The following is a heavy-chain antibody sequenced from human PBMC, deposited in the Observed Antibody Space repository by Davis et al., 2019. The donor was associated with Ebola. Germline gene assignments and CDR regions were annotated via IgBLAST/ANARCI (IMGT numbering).Heavy chain of an antibody. CDR3: ARERQYNWNYRFDP. CDR2: ISWNSGSI. Sequence: PGGSLRLSCAASGFTFDDYAMHWVRQAPGKGLEWVSGISWNSGSIGYADSVKGRFTISRDNAKNSLYLQMNSLRAEDTALYYCARERQYNWNYRFDPWGQGTLVTVSS. D-gene: IGHD1-7*01. J-gene: IGHJ5*02. V-gene: IGHV3-9*01. CDR1: GFTFDDYA.